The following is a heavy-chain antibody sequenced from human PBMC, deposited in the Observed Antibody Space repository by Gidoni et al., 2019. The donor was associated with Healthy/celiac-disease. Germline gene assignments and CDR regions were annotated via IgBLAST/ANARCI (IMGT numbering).Heavy chain of an antibody. D-gene: IGHD1-26*01. J-gene: IGHJ4*02. CDR1: GFTFDDYA. CDR2: ISWNRGSI. Sequence: EVQLVESGGGLVQPGRSLRLSCAASGFTFDDYAMHWVRQAPGKGLEWVSGISWNRGSIGYAYSVKGRFTISRDNAKNSLYLQMNSLRAEDTALYYCAKLVGIGYWGQGTLVTVSS. CDR3: AKLVGIGY. V-gene: IGHV3-9*01.